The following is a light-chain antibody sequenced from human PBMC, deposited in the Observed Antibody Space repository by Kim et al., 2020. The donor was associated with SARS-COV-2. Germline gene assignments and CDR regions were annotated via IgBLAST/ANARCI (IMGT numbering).Light chain of an antibody. CDR1: QSISSY. V-gene: IGKV1-5*03. J-gene: IGKJ1*01. CDR2: KAS. CDR3: QQYKTSPWT. Sequence: ASVGDRVTITCRSSQSISSYLAWYQQKPGKAPELLIYKASILESGVPSRFSGSGSGTEFTLTISSLQPDDFASFYCQQYKTSPWTFGQGTKVDIK.